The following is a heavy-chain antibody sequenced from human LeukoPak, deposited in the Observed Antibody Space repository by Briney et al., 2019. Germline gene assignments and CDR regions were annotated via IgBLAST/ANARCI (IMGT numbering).Heavy chain of an antibody. CDR2: IIPIFGTA. Sequence: VASVKVSCKASGGTFSSYAISWVRQAPGQGLEWMGGIIPIFGTANYAQKFQGRVTITADESTSTAYMELSSLRSEDTAVYYCARAPYCSGGSCYSAGDYYYYYYGMGVWGQGTTVTVSS. D-gene: IGHD2-15*01. CDR1: GGTFSSYA. CDR3: ARAPYCSGGSCYSAGDYYYYYYGMGV. J-gene: IGHJ6*02. V-gene: IGHV1-69*13.